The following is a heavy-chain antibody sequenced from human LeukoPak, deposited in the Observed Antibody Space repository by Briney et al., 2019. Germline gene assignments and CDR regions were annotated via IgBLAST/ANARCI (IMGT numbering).Heavy chain of an antibody. CDR3: ARGSYDILTGYYIYGYYGMDV. V-gene: IGHV1-2*02. D-gene: IGHD3-9*01. CDR2: INPNSGGT. J-gene: IGHJ6*02. CDR1: GYTFTGYY. Sequence: GASVKVSCKASGYTFTGYYMHWVRQAPGQGLEWMGWINPNSGGTNYAQKFQGRVTMTRDTSISTAYMELSRLRSDDTAVYYCARGSYDILTGYYIYGYYGMDVWGQGTTVTVSS.